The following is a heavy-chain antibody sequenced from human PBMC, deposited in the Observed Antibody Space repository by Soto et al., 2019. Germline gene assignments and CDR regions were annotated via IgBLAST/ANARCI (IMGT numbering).Heavy chain of an antibody. CDR3: ARLPGYSTGWTPFDF. CDR2: ISGSGGTT. V-gene: IGHV3-23*01. CDR1: GFTFSSYA. Sequence: GGSLRLSCAASGFTFSSYAMSWVRQAPGKGLEWVSAISGSGGTTSHADSVKGRFTISRDNAKNTLYLQMNSLRAEDTAVYYCARLPGYSTGWTPFDFWGQGTQVTVSS. J-gene: IGHJ4*02. D-gene: IGHD6-19*01.